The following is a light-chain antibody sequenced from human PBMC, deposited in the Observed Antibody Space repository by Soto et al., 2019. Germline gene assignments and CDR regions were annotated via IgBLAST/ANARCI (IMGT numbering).Light chain of an antibody. CDR1: SSDVGNYKY. CDR3: SSYAGSNNWV. V-gene: IGLV2-8*01. Sequence: QSALTQSPSASGSPGQSVTISCTGTSSDVGNYKYVSWYQQHPGXAXKLMXXXXXXXPXGVPXRXXGXXXGXXAXLXVSGXQAEDEADYYCSSYAGSNNWVFGGGTKLTVL. J-gene: IGLJ3*02. CDR2: XXX.